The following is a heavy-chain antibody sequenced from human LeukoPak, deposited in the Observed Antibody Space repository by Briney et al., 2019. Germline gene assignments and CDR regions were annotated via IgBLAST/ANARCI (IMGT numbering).Heavy chain of an antibody. CDR3: AARWYCSSTSCYERGAFDI. CDR1: GFTFSSYA. J-gene: IGHJ3*02. D-gene: IGHD2-2*01. V-gene: IGHV3-64*04. Sequence: PGGSLRLSCSASGFTFSSYAMHWVRQAPGKGLEYVSAISSNGGSTYYADSVKGRFTISRDNAKNSLYLQMNSLRAEDTAVYYCAARWYCSSTSCYERGAFDIWGLGTMVTVSS. CDR2: ISSNGGST.